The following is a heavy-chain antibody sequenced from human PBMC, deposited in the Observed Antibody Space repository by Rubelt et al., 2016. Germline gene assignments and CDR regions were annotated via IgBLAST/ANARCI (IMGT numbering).Heavy chain of an antibody. CDR2: ISGSGTPM. CDR3: ARRCDYFDY. Sequence: GLEWVSCISGSGTPMYYADSVKGQFTISRDNAKNSLYLQMNSLRVEDTAIYYCARRCDYFDYWGQGTLVPVSS. V-gene: IGHV3-11*01. J-gene: IGHJ4*02.